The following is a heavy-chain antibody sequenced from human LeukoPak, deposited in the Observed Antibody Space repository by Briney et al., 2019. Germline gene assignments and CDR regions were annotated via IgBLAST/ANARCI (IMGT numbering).Heavy chain of an antibody. CDR3: ARDPPIYIVATMSRYYYYGMDV. V-gene: IGHV1-18*01. CDR2: ISAYNGNT. Sequence: AASVKVSCKASGYTFTSYGISWVRQAPGQGLEWMGWISAYNGNTNYAQKLQGRVTMTTDTSTSTAYMELRSLRSDDTAVYYCARDPPIYIVATMSRYYYYGMDVWGQGTTVTASS. J-gene: IGHJ6*02. D-gene: IGHD5-12*01. CDR1: GYTFTSYG.